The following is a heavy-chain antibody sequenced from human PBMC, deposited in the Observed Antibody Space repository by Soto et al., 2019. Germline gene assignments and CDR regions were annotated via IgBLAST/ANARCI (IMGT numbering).Heavy chain of an antibody. J-gene: IGHJ6*02. CDR2: IYSGGST. Sequence: GGSLRLSCAASGFTVSSNYMSWVRQAPGKGLEWVSVIYSGGSTYYADSVKGRFTISRDNSKNTLYLQMNSLRAEDTAVYYCARDKRSGWYYYGMDVWGQGTTVTVSS. CDR1: GFTVSSNY. V-gene: IGHV3-53*01. CDR3: ARDKRSGWYYYGMDV. D-gene: IGHD6-19*01.